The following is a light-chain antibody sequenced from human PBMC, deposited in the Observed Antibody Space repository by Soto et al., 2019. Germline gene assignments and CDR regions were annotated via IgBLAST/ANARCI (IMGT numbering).Light chain of an antibody. CDR1: QGISHF. CDR2: AAS. V-gene: IGKV1-27*01. CDR3: QSYNDAST. Sequence: DIQMTQSPSSLSASVGDRVTITCRASQGISHFLAWYQQKPGQVPKLLIYAASTLLPGVPSRFSGSGSGTDFTLTISSMKPEEVATYYCQSYNDASTFGQGTKGEI. J-gene: IGKJ1*01.